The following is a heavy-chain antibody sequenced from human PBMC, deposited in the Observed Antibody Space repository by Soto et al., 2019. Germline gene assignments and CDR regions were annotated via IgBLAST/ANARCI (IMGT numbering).Heavy chain of an antibody. J-gene: IGHJ4*02. D-gene: IGHD3-16*01. Sequence: GASVKVSCKASGYSFTSYYMHWVRQAPGQGLEWMGIINPSGGSTNYAQKFQGRVTMTRDTSTSTVYMELSSLRSEDTAVYYCSRESLRGSAGYYFDSWGQGTLVTVSS. CDR1: GYSFTSYY. V-gene: IGHV1-46*03. CDR3: SRESLRGSAGYYFDS. CDR2: INPSGGST.